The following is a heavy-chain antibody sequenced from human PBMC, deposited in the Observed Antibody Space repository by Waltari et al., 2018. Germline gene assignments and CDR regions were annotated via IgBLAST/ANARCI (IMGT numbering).Heavy chain of an antibody. D-gene: IGHD6-19*01. CDR3: ASRPEFTSGSAIDF. J-gene: IGHJ4*02. CDR1: GGSIGSTNYY. Sequence: QLQLQESGPGLVKPSETLSLTCTVSGGSIGSTNYYWVWVRQPPGKGLQWIGTMYYTGSTYYNPSLKSRVTISVDTSKNRFSLKLTSVTAADTAVYFCASRPEFTSGSAIDFWGQGTLVTVSS. CDR2: MYYTGST. V-gene: IGHV4-39*02.